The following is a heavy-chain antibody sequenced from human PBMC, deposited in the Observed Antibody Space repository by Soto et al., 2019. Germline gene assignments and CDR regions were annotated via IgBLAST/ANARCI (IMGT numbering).Heavy chain of an antibody. CDR1: GYTFTTYG. Sequence: QVQLVQSGAEVKKPGASVKVSCKASGYTFTTYGINWVRQAPGQGLEWMGWVSPYNGDTTYAQKVQGRVTMTTDTSTRTAYLELRSLRSDDTAVYYCAREVGHMDVWGQGNTVTVSS. D-gene: IGHD2-2*01. CDR2: VSPYNGDT. CDR3: AREVGHMDV. J-gene: IGHJ6*02. V-gene: IGHV1-18*04.